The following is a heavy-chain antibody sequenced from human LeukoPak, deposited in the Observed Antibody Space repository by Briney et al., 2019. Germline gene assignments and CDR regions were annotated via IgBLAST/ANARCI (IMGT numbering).Heavy chain of an antibody. CDR2: ISAYNGNT. Sequence: ASVKVSCKASGYTFTSYGISWVRQAPGQGLEWMGWISAYNGNTNYAQKLQGRVTMTTDTSTSTAYMELRSLRSDDTAVYYCARPRRGISSSWYSDAFDIWGQGTMVTVSS. J-gene: IGHJ3*02. CDR1: GYTFTSYG. D-gene: IGHD6-13*01. V-gene: IGHV1-18*01. CDR3: ARPRRGISSSWYSDAFDI.